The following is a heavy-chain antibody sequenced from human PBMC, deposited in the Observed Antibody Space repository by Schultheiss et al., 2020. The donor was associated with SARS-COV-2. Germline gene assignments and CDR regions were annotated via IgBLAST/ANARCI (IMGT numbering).Heavy chain of an antibody. V-gene: IGHV1-69*05. J-gene: IGHJ6*02. CDR3: ARGRGRNWNYDGMDV. CDR1: GGTFSSYA. D-gene: IGHD1-20*01. Sequence: SVKVSCKASGGTFSSYAISWVRQAPGQGLEWMGGITPIFGTSTYAQKFQGRVTMTTDTSTSTAYMELRSLRSDDTAVYYCARGRGRNWNYDGMDVWGQGTTVTVSS. CDR2: ITPIFGTS.